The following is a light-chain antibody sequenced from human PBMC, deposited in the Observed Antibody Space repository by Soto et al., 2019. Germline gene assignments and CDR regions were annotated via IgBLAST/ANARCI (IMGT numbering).Light chain of an antibody. CDR2: DAS. CDR3: QQCRNWPLT. V-gene: IGKV3-15*01. J-gene: IGKJ4*01. CDR1: QNVYNN. Sequence: EIGMTQSPATLSVSPGDGATLSCKASQNVYNNLAWYQQRPGQPPRLLIYDASTRATGISARFSGSGYGTEFTLTISSLQSEDFAVYFCQQCRNWPLTFGEGTKVEIK.